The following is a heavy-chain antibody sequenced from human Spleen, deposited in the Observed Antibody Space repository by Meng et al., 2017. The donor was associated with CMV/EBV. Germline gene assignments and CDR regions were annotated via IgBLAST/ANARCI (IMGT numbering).Heavy chain of an antibody. D-gene: IGHD6-13*01. Sequence: LSLTCAASGFTVSSNYMTWVRQAPGKGLEWVSVIYSGGSTYYADSVKGRFTISRDNSKNTLYLQMNSLRAEDTAVYYCARVRDSSFDYWGQGTLVTVSS. CDR1: GFTVSSNY. V-gene: IGHV3-53*01. CDR2: IYSGGST. CDR3: ARVRDSSFDY. J-gene: IGHJ4*02.